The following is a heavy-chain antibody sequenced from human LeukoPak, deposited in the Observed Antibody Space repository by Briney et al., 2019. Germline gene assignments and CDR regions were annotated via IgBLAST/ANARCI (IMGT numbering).Heavy chain of an antibody. J-gene: IGHJ2*01. CDR3: ARDGDYPWYFDL. Sequence: SETLSLTCTVSGGSISSYYWSWIRQPPGKGLEWIGYIYYSGSTNYNPSLKSRVTISVDTSKNQFSLKLCSVTAADTAVYYCARDGDYPWYFDLWGRGTLVTVSS. CDR1: GGSISSYY. V-gene: IGHV4-59*01. D-gene: IGHD4-17*01. CDR2: IYYSGST.